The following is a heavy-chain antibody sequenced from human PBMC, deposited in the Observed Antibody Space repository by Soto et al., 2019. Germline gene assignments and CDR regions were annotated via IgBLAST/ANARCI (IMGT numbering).Heavy chain of an antibody. J-gene: IGHJ3*02. D-gene: IGHD3-9*01. CDR3: GAEILTGYYSSAFNI. Sequence: SVKVSCKASGFTFTSSAMQWVRQARGQRLEWIGWIVVGSGNTNYAQKFQERVTITRDMSTSTAYMELSSLRSEDTAVYYCGAEILTGYYSSAFNIWGKGKMVTVSS. CDR2: IVVGSGNT. CDR1: GFTFTSSA. V-gene: IGHV1-58*02.